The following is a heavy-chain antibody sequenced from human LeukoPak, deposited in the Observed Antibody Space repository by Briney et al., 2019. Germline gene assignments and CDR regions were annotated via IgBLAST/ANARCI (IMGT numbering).Heavy chain of an antibody. J-gene: IGHJ5*02. D-gene: IGHD3-22*01. CDR3: ARERLVVPNWFDP. V-gene: IGHV3-11*06. Sequence: GGSLRLSCAASGFTFSDYYMSWIRQAPGKGLEWVSYISSSSSYTNYADSVKGRFTISRDNAKNSLYLQMNSLRAEDTAVYYCARERLVVPNWFDPWGQGTLVTVSS. CDR2: ISSSSSYT. CDR1: GFTFSDYY.